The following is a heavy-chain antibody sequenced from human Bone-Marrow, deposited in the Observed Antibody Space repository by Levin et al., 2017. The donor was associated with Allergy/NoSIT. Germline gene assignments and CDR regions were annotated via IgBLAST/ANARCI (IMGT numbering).Heavy chain of an antibody. CDR3: ARVFSSAWSKFDL. J-gene: IGHJ4*02. CDR2: ISNGGSST. D-gene: IGHD6-19*01. V-gene: IGHV3-23*01. Sequence: HSGGSLRLSCAASGFTFKNFAMSWVRQAPGMGLEWVSGISNGGSSTYYPDSVEARFTISRDNSKNLLFLHLHSVSAEDTAVYFCARVFSSAWSKFDLWGQGTLVIVSS. CDR1: GFTFKNFA.